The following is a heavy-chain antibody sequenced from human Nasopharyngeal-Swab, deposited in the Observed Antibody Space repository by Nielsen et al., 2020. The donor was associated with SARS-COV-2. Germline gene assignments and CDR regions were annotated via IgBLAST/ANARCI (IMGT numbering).Heavy chain of an antibody. CDR1: GFNFANYA. D-gene: IGHD4-23*01. CDR2: ISWNSGNT. Sequence: LSCAASGFNFANYAMHWVRQIPGKGLEWVSAISWNSGNTGYAGSVKGRFTISRDNAKNSVFLQMNSLTPEDTALYYCVKDTDAVVTRALDIWGRGTMVTVSS. CDR3: VKDTDAVVTRALDI. J-gene: IGHJ3*02. V-gene: IGHV3-9*01.